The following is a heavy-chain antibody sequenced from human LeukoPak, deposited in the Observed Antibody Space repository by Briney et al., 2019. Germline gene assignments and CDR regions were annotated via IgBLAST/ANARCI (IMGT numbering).Heavy chain of an antibody. CDR3: ARDLTGTPMALRY. V-gene: IGHV3-7*01. J-gene: IGHJ4*02. CDR2: LKQDGSDK. Sequence: GGSLRLSCAASGFTFSSYWMSWVRQAPGKGLEWVANLKQDGSDKYYVDSVKGRFTISRDNSKNTLYLQMNSLRAEDTAVYCCARDLTGTPMALRYWGQGTLVIVCS. D-gene: IGHD5-18*01. CDR1: GFTFSSYW.